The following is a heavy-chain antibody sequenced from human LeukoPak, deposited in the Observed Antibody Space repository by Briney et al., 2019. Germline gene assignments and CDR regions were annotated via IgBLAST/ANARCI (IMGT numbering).Heavy chain of an antibody. D-gene: IGHD2-2*02. Sequence: ASVKVSCKASGYTFTSYGISWVRQAPGQGLEWMGWISAYNGNTNYAQKLQGRVTMTTDTSTSTAYMELRSLRSDDTAVYYCARVPAAILPHIRVNWFDPWGQGTLVTVSS. CDR3: ARVPAAILPHIRVNWFDP. CDR2: ISAYNGNT. J-gene: IGHJ5*02. V-gene: IGHV1-18*01. CDR1: GYTFTSYG.